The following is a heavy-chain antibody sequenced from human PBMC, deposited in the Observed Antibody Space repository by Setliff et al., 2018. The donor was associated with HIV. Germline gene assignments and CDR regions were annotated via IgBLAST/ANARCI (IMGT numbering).Heavy chain of an antibody. CDR1: GFTFSSYA. CDR2: INHSGTT. J-gene: IGHJ4*02. CDR3: ARGVNFDY. V-gene: IGHV4-34*01. Sequence: SSETLRLSCAASGFTFSSYAMSWIRQPPGKGLEWIGEINHSGTTIYNPSLKSRVTIAVDTSKNQFSLKLNSVTAADTAVYYCARGVNFDYWGQGTQVTVSS.